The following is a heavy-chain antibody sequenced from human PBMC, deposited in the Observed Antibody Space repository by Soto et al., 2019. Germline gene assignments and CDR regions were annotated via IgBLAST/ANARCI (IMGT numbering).Heavy chain of an antibody. Sequence: QVHLVQSGAEVKKPGASLKVSCKASGYTFTSYGIVWVRQAPGQGLEWMGWISTYNVDTKYAQKFKGRVTMSTDKSTTTAYMELTSLTSDDTATYYCARGGFAYGYLDFWGQGTLATVSS. D-gene: IGHD5-18*01. J-gene: IGHJ4*02. CDR3: ARGGFAYGYLDF. CDR2: ISTYNVDT. V-gene: IGHV1-18*01. CDR1: GYTFTSYG.